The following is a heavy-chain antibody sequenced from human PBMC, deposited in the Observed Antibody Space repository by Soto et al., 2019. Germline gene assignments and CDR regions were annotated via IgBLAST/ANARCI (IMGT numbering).Heavy chain of an antibody. J-gene: IGHJ6*02. CDR1: GGSISSSNW. D-gene: IGHD6-19*01. V-gene: IGHV4-4*02. CDR3: ARDAGYSSTFYYYYGMDV. CDR2: IYHSGST. Sequence: SETLSLTCAVSGGSISSSNWWSWVRQPPGKGLEWIGEIYHSGSTNYNPSLKSRVTISVDKSKNQFSLKLSSVTAAGTAVYYCARDAGYSSTFYYYYGMDVWGQGTTVTVSS.